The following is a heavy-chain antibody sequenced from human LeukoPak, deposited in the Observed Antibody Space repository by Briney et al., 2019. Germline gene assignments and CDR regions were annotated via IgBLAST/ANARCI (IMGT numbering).Heavy chain of an antibody. V-gene: IGHV4-39*01. CDR2: IYYSGST. CDR3: AGGYSGYEGAKFDY. J-gene: IGHJ4*02. D-gene: IGHD5-12*01. Sequence: SETLSLTCTVSGDSISITIYHWGWIRQPPGKGLEWIVNIYYSGSTYYNPSLKSRVSMSVDTSKKQFPLKLSSVTAADTAVYYCAGGYSGYEGAKFDYWGQGTLVTVSS. CDR1: GDSISITIYH.